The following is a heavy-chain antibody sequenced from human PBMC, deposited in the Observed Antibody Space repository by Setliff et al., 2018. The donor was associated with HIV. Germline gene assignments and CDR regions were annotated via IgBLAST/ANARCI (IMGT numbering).Heavy chain of an antibody. D-gene: IGHD3-22*01. CDR1: GGAFSGYY. V-gene: IGHV4-34*01. CDR2: INHSGST. Sequence: PSETLSLTCAVYGGAFSGYYWSWIRQPPGKGLEWIGEINHSGSTNYNPSLKSRVTISVDASKNHFSLKVSSVTAADTAVYYCARGPRITLIEVVTSDYYYGMDVWGQGTTVTVSS. CDR3: ARGPRITLIEVVTSDYYYGMDV. J-gene: IGHJ6*02.